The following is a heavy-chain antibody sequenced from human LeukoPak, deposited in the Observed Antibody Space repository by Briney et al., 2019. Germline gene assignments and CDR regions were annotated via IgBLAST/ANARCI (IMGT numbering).Heavy chain of an antibody. CDR2: DGHT. D-gene: IGHD2-15*01. V-gene: IGHV4-61*01. J-gene: IGHJ5*02. CDR3: ASHENLPLYCS. Sequence: SETLSLTCTVSGGSVSSGYFHWSWIRQAPGKGLEWIGHDGHTNYNPSLKSRVTISVDTSKNQFSLKLSSVTAADTAVYYCASHENLPLYCSWGQGTLVTVSS. CDR1: GGSVSSGYFH.